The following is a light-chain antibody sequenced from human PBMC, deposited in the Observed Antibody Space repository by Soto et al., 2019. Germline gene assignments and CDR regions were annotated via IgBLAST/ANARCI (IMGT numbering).Light chain of an antibody. CDR2: AAS. CDR3: QQAYSAPHT. V-gene: IGKV1-39*01. J-gene: IGKJ2*01. Sequence: DIQLTLSPSSLSASVGDRVTITCRASQSIGTSLNWYQQKTGRAPKLLIYAASTLQSGVPSRFSGSGSGTDFTLTIDSLQPEDFASYSCQQAYSAPHTFGQGTNLEI. CDR1: QSIGTS.